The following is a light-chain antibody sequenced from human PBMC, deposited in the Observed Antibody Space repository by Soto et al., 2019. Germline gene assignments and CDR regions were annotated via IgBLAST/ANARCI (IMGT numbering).Light chain of an antibody. Sequence: QSVLTQPPSASGTPGQRVTISCSGSSSNIGTNTVNWYQQLPGTAPRLLIYSNNQRPSGVPDRISGSKSGTSASLAISRLQSEDEADYYCEAWDDSLNGPVFGGGTKLTVL. V-gene: IGLV1-44*01. CDR2: SNN. CDR3: EAWDDSLNGPV. J-gene: IGLJ2*01. CDR1: SSNIGTNT.